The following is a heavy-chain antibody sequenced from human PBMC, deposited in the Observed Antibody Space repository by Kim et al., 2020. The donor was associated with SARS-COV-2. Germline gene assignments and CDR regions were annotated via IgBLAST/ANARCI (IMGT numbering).Heavy chain of an antibody. Sequence: SETLSLTCTVSGGSISSYYWSWIRQPPGKGLEWIGYIYYSGSTNYNPSLKSRVTISVDTSKNQFSLKLSSVTAADTAVYYCARDKGGGMVDYWGQGTLVT. CDR3: ARDKGGGMVDY. CDR2: IYYSGST. D-gene: IGHD6-13*01. V-gene: IGHV4-59*01. CDR1: GGSISSYY. J-gene: IGHJ4*02.